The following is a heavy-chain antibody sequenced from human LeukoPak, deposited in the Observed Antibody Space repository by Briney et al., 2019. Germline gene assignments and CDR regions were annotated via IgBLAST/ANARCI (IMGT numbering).Heavy chain of an antibody. CDR1: GFTFSSYW. CDR2: INSDGSDT. D-gene: IGHD3-22*01. Sequence: PGGSLRLSCAASGFTFSSYWMRWVRQAPGKGLVWVSRINSDGSDTTYADSVKGRFTISRDTAKNTLYLQMNGLRAEDTAVYYCARAVYDSSGYNWFDPWGQGTLVSVST. J-gene: IGHJ5*02. CDR3: ARAVYDSSGYNWFDP. V-gene: IGHV3-74*01.